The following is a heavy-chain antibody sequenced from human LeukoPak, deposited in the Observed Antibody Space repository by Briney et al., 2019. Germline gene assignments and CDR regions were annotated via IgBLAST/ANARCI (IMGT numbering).Heavy chain of an antibody. Sequence: WGSLRLSCAASGGTFSDYYMSWIRQAPGKGLEWVSYISSSGSTIYYADSVKRRVTIARDNAKSSLYLQMNSLREEDTAVYYCASPDSVAGHNFHYWGQGTLVTVSS. V-gene: IGHV3-11*01. CDR1: GGTFSDYY. J-gene: IGHJ4*02. D-gene: IGHD6-19*01. CDR2: ISSSGSTI. CDR3: ASPDSVAGHNFHY.